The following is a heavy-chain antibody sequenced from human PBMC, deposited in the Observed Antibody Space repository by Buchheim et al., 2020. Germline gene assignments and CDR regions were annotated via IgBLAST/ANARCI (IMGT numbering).Heavy chain of an antibody. J-gene: IGHJ6*02. CDR3: ARDGVRSVAKNYYYYGMDV. CDR2: INRNSGGT. Sequence: QVQLVQSGAEVKKPGASVKVSCKASGYTFTGYYMHWVRQAPGQGLEWMGWINRNSGGTNYAQKFQGRVTMTRDTSISTAYMELSRLRSDDTAVYYCARDGVRSVAKNYYYYGMDVWGQGTT. V-gene: IGHV1-2*02. CDR1: GYTFTGYY. D-gene: IGHD3-3*01.